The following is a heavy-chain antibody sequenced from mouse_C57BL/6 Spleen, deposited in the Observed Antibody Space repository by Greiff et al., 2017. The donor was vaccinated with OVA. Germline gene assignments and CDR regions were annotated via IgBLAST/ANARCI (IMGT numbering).Heavy chain of an antibody. J-gene: IGHJ2*01. D-gene: IGHD3-1*01. CDR1: GYTFTSYW. Sequence: QVQLQQSGAELARPGASVKLSCKASGYTFTSYWMQWVKQRPGQGLEWIGAIDPCDSYTNYNQKFKGKATLTVDTSSSTAYLQLSSLTSEDSAVYYCARVCSYYFDYWGQGTTLTVSS. CDR2: IDPCDSYT. V-gene: IGHV1-50*01. CDR3: ARVCSYYFDY.